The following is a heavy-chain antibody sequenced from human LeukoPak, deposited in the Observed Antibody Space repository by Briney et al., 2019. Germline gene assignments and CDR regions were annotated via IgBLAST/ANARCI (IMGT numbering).Heavy chain of an antibody. D-gene: IGHD6-13*01. CDR2: ISSSGSTI. CDR3: ARLGQQLVEGAFDY. V-gene: IGHV3-48*03. J-gene: IGHJ4*02. CDR1: GFTFSSYE. Sequence: PGWSLRLSCAASGFTFSSYETNWVRPAPGKGLEWVSYISSSGSTIYYADSVKGRFTISRDNAKNSLYLQMNSLRAEDTAVYYCARLGQQLVEGAFDYWGQGTLVTVSS.